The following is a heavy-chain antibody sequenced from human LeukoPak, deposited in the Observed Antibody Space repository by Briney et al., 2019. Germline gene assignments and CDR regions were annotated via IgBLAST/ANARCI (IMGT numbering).Heavy chain of an antibody. CDR3: ATDTSAYYSGYFVH. V-gene: IGHV4-39*02. D-gene: IGHD3-22*01. CDR2: MFYSGST. CDR1: GGSISSSGYY. J-gene: IGHJ4*02. Sequence: SETLSLTCTVSGGSISSSGYYWGWIRQPPGKGLEWIGSMFYSGSTYYNPSLKSRVTISVDTSKNQFSLKLSSVTAADTAVYYCATDTSAYYSGYFVHWGQGALVTVSS.